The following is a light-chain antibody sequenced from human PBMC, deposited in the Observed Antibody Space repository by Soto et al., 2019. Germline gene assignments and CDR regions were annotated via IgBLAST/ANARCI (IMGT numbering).Light chain of an antibody. CDR2: GGS. CDR3: QQYSSSRT. CDR1: QSVSSN. V-gene: IGKV3-20*01. Sequence: EIVMTQSPATLSVSPGERATLSCRASQSVSSNLAWYQQKAGQAPRLLIYGGSSRATGIPVRFSGSGSETDFTLTITRLEPEDFAVYYCQQYSSSRTFGQGTKVDIK. J-gene: IGKJ1*01.